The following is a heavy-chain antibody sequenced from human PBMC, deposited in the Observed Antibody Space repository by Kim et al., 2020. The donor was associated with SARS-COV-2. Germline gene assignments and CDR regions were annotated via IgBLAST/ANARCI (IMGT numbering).Heavy chain of an antibody. CDR3: ARDLRDVGRYSGDY. CDR1: GFSVSNIQ. D-gene: IGHD1-26*01. J-gene: IGHJ4*02. CDR2: TYASGTT. V-gene: IGHV3-66*01. Sequence: GGSLRLSCAASGFSVSNIQMTWVRQAPGKGLDWVSVTYASGTTYYAASGKGRFTVSRDNSENTVYIQMNNLRVEDTAVYYCARDLRDVGRYSGDYWGQGTLVTVSS.